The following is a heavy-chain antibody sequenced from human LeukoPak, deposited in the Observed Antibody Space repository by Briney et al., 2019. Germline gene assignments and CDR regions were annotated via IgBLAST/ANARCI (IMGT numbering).Heavy chain of an antibody. CDR2: IISTGSTI. CDR3: ARTYGRSGY. CDR1: GFTIRDHY. J-gene: IGHJ4*02. D-gene: IGHD3-10*01. Sequence: GGSLRLSCAGSGFTIRDHYMSWVRQAPGKGLEWASQIISTGSTIYYADSVKGRFTMSRDNARNSLSLQMNNLKAEDTAVYHCARTYGRSGYWGQGILATVSS. V-gene: IGHV3-11*01.